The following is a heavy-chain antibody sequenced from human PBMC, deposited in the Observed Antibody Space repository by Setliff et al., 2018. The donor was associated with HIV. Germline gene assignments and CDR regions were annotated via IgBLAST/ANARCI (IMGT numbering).Heavy chain of an antibody. J-gene: IGHJ4*02. Sequence: SETLSLTCTVSGDAISSGDYYWSWIRQPPGKGLEWIGNIYHSGSTYYNPSLKSRVTIAVDTSMNRFSLRLTSVTAADTAVYYSARTKADGYNGFFASWGQGTLVTVSS. CDR2: IYHSGST. V-gene: IGHV4-30-4*08. D-gene: IGHD5-12*01. CDR1: GDAISSGDYY. CDR3: ARTKADGYNGFFAS.